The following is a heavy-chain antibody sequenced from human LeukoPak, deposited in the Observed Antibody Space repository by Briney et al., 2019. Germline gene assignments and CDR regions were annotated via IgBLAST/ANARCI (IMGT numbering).Heavy chain of an antibody. V-gene: IGHV1-69*05. Sequence: SVKVSCKASGGTFSSYAISWVRQAPGQGLEWMGGIIPIFGTANYAQKFQGRVTITTDESTSTAYMKLSSLRSEDTAVYYCARVELERLGLYYYYMDVWGKGTTVTVSS. J-gene: IGHJ6*03. CDR1: GGTFSSYA. CDR3: ARVELERLGLYYYYMDV. D-gene: IGHD1-1*01. CDR2: IIPIFGTA.